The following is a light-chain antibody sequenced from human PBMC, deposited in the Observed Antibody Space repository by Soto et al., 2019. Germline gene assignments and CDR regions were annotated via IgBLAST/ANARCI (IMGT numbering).Light chain of an antibody. V-gene: IGKV1-39*01. CDR1: QSIGNY. J-gene: IGKJ4*01. CDR2: GAS. CDR3: QQSYSTPLT. Sequence: DIQMTQSPSSLSASVGDRVTITCRASQSIGNYLNWYQHKPGKAPKLLIYGASSLHSGVPSSFSGSGSGTDFTLIISSLQPEDFATYYCQQSYSTPLTFGGGTKVEIK.